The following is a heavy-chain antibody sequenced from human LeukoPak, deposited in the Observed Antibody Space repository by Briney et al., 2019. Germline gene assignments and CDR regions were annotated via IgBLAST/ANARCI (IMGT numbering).Heavy chain of an antibody. V-gene: IGHV4-34*01. CDR3: AREETPTIFGVVIGGRGAFDI. CDR2: INHSGST. CDR1: GGSFRGYY. D-gene: IGHD3-3*01. Sequence: SETLSLTCAVYGGSFRGYYWSWIRKPPGKGLEWIGEINHSGSTNYNPSLKSRVTISVDTSKNQFSLKLSSVTAADTAVYYCAREETPTIFGVVIGGRGAFDIWGQGTMVTVSS. J-gene: IGHJ3*02.